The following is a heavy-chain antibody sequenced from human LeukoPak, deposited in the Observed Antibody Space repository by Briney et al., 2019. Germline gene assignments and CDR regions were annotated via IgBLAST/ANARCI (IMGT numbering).Heavy chain of an antibody. V-gene: IGHV4-59*01. Sequence: SETLSHTCTVSGGSISSYYWSWIRQPPGKGLEWIGYIYYSGSTNYNPSLKSRVTISVDTSKNQFSLKLSSVTAADTAVYYCARDLLKRRVGATTGWFDPWGQGALVTVSS. CDR1: GGSISSYY. CDR2: IYYSGST. CDR3: ARDLLKRRVGATTGWFDP. J-gene: IGHJ5*02. D-gene: IGHD1-26*01.